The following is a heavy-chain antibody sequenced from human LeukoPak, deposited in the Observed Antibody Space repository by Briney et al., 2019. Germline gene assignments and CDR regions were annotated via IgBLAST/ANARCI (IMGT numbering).Heavy chain of an antibody. CDR2: ISGGGGTT. CDR3: AKGPVGRDGSGKFLDY. J-gene: IGHJ4*02. Sequence: GGSLRLSCAASGFTFSSYAMSWVRQAPGKGLEWVSTISGGGGTTLYADSVKGRFTISRDNSKHTLFLQMNSLRADDTALYYCAKGPVGRDGSGKFLDYWGQGTLVTVSS. V-gene: IGHV3-23*01. CDR1: GFTFSSYA. D-gene: IGHD3-10*01.